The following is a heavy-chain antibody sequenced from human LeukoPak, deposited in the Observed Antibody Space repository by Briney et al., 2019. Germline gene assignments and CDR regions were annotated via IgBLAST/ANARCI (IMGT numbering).Heavy chain of an antibody. D-gene: IGHD3-22*01. CDR3: ARAGDSSGYFDY. Sequence: GGSLRLSCAASGFTFSSYEMNWVRQAPGKGREWVSYISSSGSTIYYVDSVKGRFTLSRDNAKNSLYLQMNRLRAEDTAVYYCARAGDSSGYFDYWGEATLVTVSS. CDR1: GFTFSSYE. J-gene: IGHJ4*02. V-gene: IGHV3-48*03. CDR2: ISSSGSTI.